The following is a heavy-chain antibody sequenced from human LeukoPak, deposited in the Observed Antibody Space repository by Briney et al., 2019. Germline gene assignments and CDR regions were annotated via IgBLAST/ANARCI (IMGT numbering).Heavy chain of an antibody. CDR3: ARDISPIRNSDWYDAFDI. CDR1: GFTFSSYA. Sequence: PGGSLRLSCGTSGFTFSSYAMSWVRQAPGKGLEWVSAISGSGGSTYYADSVKGRFTISRDNSKNTLYLQMSSLRVEDTAVYYCARDISPIRNSDWYDAFDIWGQGTMVTVSS. D-gene: IGHD6-19*01. J-gene: IGHJ3*02. CDR2: ISGSGGST. V-gene: IGHV3-23*01.